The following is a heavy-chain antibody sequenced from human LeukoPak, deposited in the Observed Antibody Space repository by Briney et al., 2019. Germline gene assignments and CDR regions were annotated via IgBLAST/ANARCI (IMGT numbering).Heavy chain of an antibody. CDR1: GYTLTELS. J-gene: IGHJ6*02. CDR2: FDPEDGET. Sequence: GASVKVSCKVSGYTLTELSMHWVRQAPGKGLEWMGGFDPEDGETIYAQKFQGRVTMTEDTSTDTAYMELSSLRSEDTAVYYCATDSLVVVPASYYYYGMDVWGQGTTVTVSS. D-gene: IGHD2-2*01. V-gene: IGHV1-24*01. CDR3: ATDSLVVVPASYYYYGMDV.